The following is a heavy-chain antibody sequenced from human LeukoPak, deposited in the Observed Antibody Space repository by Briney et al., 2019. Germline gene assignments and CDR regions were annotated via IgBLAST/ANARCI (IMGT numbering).Heavy chain of an antibody. D-gene: IGHD3-10*01. J-gene: IGHJ5*02. CDR2: MNPNSGNT. Sequence: ASVKVSCKASGGTFSSYAISWVRQATGQGLEWMGWMNPNSGNTGYAQKFQGRVTMTRNTSISTAYMELSSLRSEDTAVYYCARGPSRVTMVRGLASHWFDPWGQGTLVTVSS. CDR1: GGTFSSYA. CDR3: ARGPSRVTMVRGLASHWFDP. V-gene: IGHV1-8*02.